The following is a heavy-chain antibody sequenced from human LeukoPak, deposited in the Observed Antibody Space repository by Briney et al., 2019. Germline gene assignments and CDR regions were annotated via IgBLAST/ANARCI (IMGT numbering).Heavy chain of an antibody. CDR1: GFTFRNAW. CDR2: IKSRTDGGTI. J-gene: IGHJ4*02. Sequence: GGSLRLSCAASGFTFRNAWMSWVRQAPGKGLEWVGRIKSRTDGGTIEYAAPVKGRFSISRDDSKNTLYLQINSMKTEDTAVYYCTELVGATRGTDNWGQGTLVTVSS. V-gene: IGHV3-15*01. CDR3: TELVGATRGTDN. D-gene: IGHD1-26*01.